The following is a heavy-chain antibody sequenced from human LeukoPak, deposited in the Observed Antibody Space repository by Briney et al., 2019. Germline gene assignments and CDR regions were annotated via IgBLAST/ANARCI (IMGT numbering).Heavy chain of an antibody. D-gene: IGHD5-18*01. Sequence: GGSLRLSCAASGFTFSNAWMSWVRQAPGKGLEWVGRIKSKTDGGTTDYAAPVKGRFTISRDDSKNTLYLQMSSLKTEDTAVYYCTTDMDTAMAEVDYWGQGTLVTVSS. CDR3: TTDMDTAMAEVDY. J-gene: IGHJ4*02. CDR2: IKSKTDGGTT. V-gene: IGHV3-15*01. CDR1: GFTFSNAW.